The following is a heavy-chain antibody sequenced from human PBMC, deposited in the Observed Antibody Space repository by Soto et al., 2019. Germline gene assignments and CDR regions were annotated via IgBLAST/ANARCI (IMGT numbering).Heavy chain of an antibody. D-gene: IGHD3-3*01. Sequence: QVQLVQSGAEAKKPGSSVKVSCKASGGTFSSYAISWVRQAPGQGLEWMGGISPIFGTANYAQKFQGRFTITADESTSTAYMELSSLRSEDTAVYYCAKSPTSYDFGSGYYYFDYWGQGTLFAVAS. CDR1: GGTFSSYA. J-gene: IGHJ4*02. CDR3: AKSPTSYDFGSGYYYFDY. CDR2: ISPIFGTA. V-gene: IGHV1-69*01.